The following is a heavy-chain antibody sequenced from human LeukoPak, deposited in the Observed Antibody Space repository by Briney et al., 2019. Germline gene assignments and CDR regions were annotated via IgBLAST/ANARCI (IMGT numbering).Heavy chain of an antibody. Sequence: PSETLSLTCTVSGGSISSGSYYWSWIRQPAGKGLEWIGRIYTSGSTNYNPSLKSRDTISVDTSKNQFSLKLSSVTAADTAVYYCARSITMVRGVTESSIDYWGQGTLVTVSS. CDR3: ARSITMVRGVTESSIDY. CDR2: IYTSGST. D-gene: IGHD3-10*01. V-gene: IGHV4-61*02. J-gene: IGHJ4*02. CDR1: GGSISSGSYY.